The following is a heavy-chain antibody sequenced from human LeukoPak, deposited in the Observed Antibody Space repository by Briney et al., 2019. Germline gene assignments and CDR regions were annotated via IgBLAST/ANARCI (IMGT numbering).Heavy chain of an antibody. CDR2: IIPIFGTA. CDR3: ARARVAEDQPFDY. V-gene: IGHV1-69*05. Sequence: SSVKVSCKASGGTFSSYAINWVRQAPGQGLEWMGGIIPIFGTANYAQKFQGRVTITTDESTSTAYMELSSLRSEDTAVYYCARARVAEDQPFDYWGQGTLVTVSS. CDR1: GGTFSSYA. D-gene: IGHD2-2*01. J-gene: IGHJ4*02.